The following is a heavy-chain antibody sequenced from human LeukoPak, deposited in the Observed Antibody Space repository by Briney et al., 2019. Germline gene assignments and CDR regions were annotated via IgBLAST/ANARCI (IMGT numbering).Heavy chain of an antibody. CDR1: GFTFSNYE. CDR3: AAVIDY. Sequence: GSLRLSCAASGFTFSNYEMNWIRQAPGKGLEWISYISNSGNTKYYADSVKGRFTISRDNANNSVYLQMNNLRAEDTAVYYCAAVIDYWGQGTLVTVSS. V-gene: IGHV3-48*03. J-gene: IGHJ4*02. CDR2: ISNSGNTK.